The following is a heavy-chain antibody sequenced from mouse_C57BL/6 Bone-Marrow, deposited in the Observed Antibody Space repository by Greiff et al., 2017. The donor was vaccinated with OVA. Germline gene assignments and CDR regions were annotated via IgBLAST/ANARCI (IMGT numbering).Heavy chain of an antibody. CDR2: INPYNGGT. CDR3: ARDYGSSPHDY. V-gene: IGHV1-19*01. D-gene: IGHD1-1*01. CDR1: GYTFTDYY. J-gene: IGHJ2*01. Sequence: EVKLMESGPVLVKPGASVTMSCKASGYTFTDYYMNWVKQSHGKSLEWIGVINPYNGGTSYNQKFKGKATLTVDKSSSTAYMELNSLTSEDSAVYYCARDYGSSPHDYWGKGTTLTVSS.